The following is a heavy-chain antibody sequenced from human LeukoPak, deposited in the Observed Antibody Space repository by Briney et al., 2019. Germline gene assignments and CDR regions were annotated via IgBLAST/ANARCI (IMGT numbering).Heavy chain of an antibody. J-gene: IGHJ3*02. V-gene: IGHV3-23*01. CDR1: GFTFSNYA. CDR3: AKVGVYYYDSSGYRPDNAFDI. D-gene: IGHD3-22*01. Sequence: GGSLRLSCAASGFTFSNYAMNWVRQAPGKGLEWVSTISRSGGSTYYADSVKGRFTISRDNSKNTLYLRMNSLRAEDTAVYYCAKVGVYYYDSSGYRPDNAFDIWGQGTMVTVSS. CDR2: ISRSGGST.